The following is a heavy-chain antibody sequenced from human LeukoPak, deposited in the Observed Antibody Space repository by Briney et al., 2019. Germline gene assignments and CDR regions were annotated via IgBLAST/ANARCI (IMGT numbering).Heavy chain of an antibody. CDR2: ISSSGSTI. CDR3: ARVLIELLSPYYFDH. Sequence: PGGSLRLSCAASGFTFSDYYISWIRQAPGKGLEWVSYISSSGSTIYYADSVKGRFTISRDNAKNSLYLQMNSLRAEDTAVYYCARVLIELLSPYYFDHWGQGTLATVSS. V-gene: IGHV3-11*01. D-gene: IGHD1-26*01. CDR1: GFTFSDYY. J-gene: IGHJ4*02.